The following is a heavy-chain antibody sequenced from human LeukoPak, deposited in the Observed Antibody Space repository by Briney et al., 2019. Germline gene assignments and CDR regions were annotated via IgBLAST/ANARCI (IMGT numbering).Heavy chain of an antibody. CDR1: GFIFSSYG. D-gene: IGHD3-22*01. CDR2: IHYDGTDK. CDR3: AKVFLSDSSRDD. Sequence: PGGSLRLSCAASGFIFSSYGMHWVRQAPGKGLEWVAFIHYDGTDKYYADSVKGRFTISRDDSKNTLDLQMNSLKSEDTAVYYCAKVFLSDSSRDDWGQGTLVAVST. V-gene: IGHV3-30*02. J-gene: IGHJ4*02.